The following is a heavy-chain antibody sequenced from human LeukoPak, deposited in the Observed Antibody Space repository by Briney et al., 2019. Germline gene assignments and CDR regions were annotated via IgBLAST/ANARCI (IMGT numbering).Heavy chain of an antibody. CDR3: ARDRLRGSQTAAGMDV. V-gene: IGHV1-3*04. Sequence: PAASVKVSCKASGYTFTDYAIHWVRQAPGQRLEWMGWINTGNGNTRYSQKFQDRFTIARHTSASTAYMELSSLRSEDTAVYYCARDRLRGSQTAAGMDVWGQGTTVTVSS. J-gene: IGHJ6*02. D-gene: IGHD3-10*01. CDR2: INTGNGNT. CDR1: GYTFTDYA.